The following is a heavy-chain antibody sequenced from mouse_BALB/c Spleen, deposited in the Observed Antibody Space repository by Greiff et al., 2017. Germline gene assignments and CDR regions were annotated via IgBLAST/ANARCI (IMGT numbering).Heavy chain of an antibody. J-gene: IGHJ3*01. Sequence: QVQLQQSGAELVRPGSSVKISCKASGYAFSSYWMNWVKQRPGQGLEWIGQIYPGDGDTNYNGKFKGKATLTADKSSSTAYMQLSSLTSEDSAVYFCARSRADNSPFAYWGQGTLVTVSA. D-gene: IGHD3-3*01. CDR2: IYPGDGDT. CDR3: ARSRADNSPFAY. V-gene: IGHV1-80*01. CDR1: GYAFSSYW.